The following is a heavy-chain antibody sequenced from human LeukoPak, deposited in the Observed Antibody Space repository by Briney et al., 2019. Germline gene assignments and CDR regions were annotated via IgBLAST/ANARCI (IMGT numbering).Heavy chain of an antibody. J-gene: IGHJ4*02. CDR1: GDSVSSTSAG. D-gene: IGHD3-10*01. CDR3: ARARLHHNYGSGTNFDY. V-gene: IGHV6-1*01. Sequence: SQTLSLTCDISGDSVSSTSAGWSWIRQSPSRGLEWLGRIYYRSKWYNDYAVSVGSRITINPDTSKNQFSLQLNSVTPEDTAVYYCARARLHHNYGSGTNFDYWGQGSLVTVSS. CDR2: IYYRSKWYN.